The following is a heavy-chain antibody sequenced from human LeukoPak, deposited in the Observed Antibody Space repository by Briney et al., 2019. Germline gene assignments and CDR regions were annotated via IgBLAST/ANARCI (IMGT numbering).Heavy chain of an antibody. J-gene: IGHJ4*02. V-gene: IGHV3-9*01. CDR3: AKGLNGLKFDY. CDR2: ISWNSGSI. CDR1: GFTFDDYA. Sequence: PGRSLRLSCAAAGFTFDDYAMHWVRQAPGKGLEWVSGISWNSGSIGYADSVKGRFTISRDNAKNSLYLQMNSLRAEDTALYYCAKGLNGLKFDYWGQGTLVTVSS. D-gene: IGHD6-19*01.